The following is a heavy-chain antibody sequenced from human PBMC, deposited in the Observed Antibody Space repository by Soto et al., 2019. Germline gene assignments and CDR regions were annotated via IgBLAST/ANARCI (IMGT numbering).Heavy chain of an antibody. CDR1: GFTFSNYG. J-gene: IGHJ4*02. D-gene: IGHD4-17*01. Sequence: EVRLVESGGGLVQPGGSLRLSCAASGFTFSNYGMNWVRQAPGRGLEWVSFIGSGAGTIYYADSVKGRFTISRDNAKTSLYLQMNSLRDEDTAVYYCARGYGRADYWGQGTLVPVSS. CDR3: ARGYGRADY. CDR2: IGSGAGTI. V-gene: IGHV3-48*02.